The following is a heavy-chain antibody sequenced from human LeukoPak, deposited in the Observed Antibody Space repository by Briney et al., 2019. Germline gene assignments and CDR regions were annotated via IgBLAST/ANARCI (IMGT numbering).Heavy chain of an antibody. CDR3: AREGWAAGQKSFDY. CDR2: INSNGSST. CDR1: GFTFSNYW. J-gene: IGHJ4*02. Sequence: GGSLRLSCAASGFTFSNYWMHWVRQAPGKGLVWVSRINSNGSSTNYADSVKGRFTISRDNSKNTLYLQMNSLRAEDTAVYYCAREGWAAGQKSFDYWGQGTLVTVSS. V-gene: IGHV3-74*01. D-gene: IGHD6-13*01.